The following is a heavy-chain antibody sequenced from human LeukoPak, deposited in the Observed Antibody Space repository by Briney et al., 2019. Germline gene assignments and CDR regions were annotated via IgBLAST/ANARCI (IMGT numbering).Heavy chain of an antibody. CDR3: ARAPTYYYDSSGYGYYFDY. CDR2: ISYDGSNK. V-gene: IGHV3-30-3*01. Sequence: GRSLRLSCAASGFTFSSYAVHWVRQAPGKGLEWVAVISYDGSNKYYADSVKGRFTISRDNSKNTLYLQMNSLRAEDTAVYYCARAPTYYYDSSGYGYYFDYWGQGTLVTVSS. CDR1: GFTFSSYA. J-gene: IGHJ4*02. D-gene: IGHD3-22*01.